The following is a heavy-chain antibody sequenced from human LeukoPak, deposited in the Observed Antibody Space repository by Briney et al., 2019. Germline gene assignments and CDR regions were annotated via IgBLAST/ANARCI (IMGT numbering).Heavy chain of an antibody. J-gene: IGHJ4*02. CDR1: GFTFSSYA. CDR2: ITGSGGRT. V-gene: IGHV3-23*01. CDR3: AKRDYSDSNTYAPLFDY. Sequence: GGSLSLSCAASGFTFSSYAMAWVRQAPGKGLECVSGITGSGGRTYYADSVKGRFTISRDNSKNTLYLQMSSLRAEDTAVYYCAKRDYSDSNTYAPLFDYWGQGTLVTVSS. D-gene: IGHD3-22*01.